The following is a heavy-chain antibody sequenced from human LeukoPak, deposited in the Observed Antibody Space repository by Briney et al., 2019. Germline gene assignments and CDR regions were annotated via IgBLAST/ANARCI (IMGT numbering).Heavy chain of an antibody. Sequence: KHGESLRTSCQGSGYSSPSYSIAWVRQRPGKGLDWMGFIYPGDSHTTYSPSFQGQVTISADKSSNTAYLQWSSLEASDTATYYCARRHYGGSSGMGYYFDSWGQGTLVTVSS. D-gene: IGHD4-23*01. CDR1: GYSSPSYS. CDR2: IYPGDSHT. J-gene: IGHJ4*02. CDR3: ARRHYGGSSGMGYYFDS. V-gene: IGHV5-51*01.